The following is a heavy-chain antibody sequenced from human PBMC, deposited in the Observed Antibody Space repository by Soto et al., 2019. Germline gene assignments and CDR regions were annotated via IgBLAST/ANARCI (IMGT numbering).Heavy chain of an antibody. D-gene: IGHD4-17*01. V-gene: IGHV3-15*07. CDR1: GFTFSNAW. Sequence: GGSLRLSCAASGFTFSNAWMNWVRQAPGKGLEWVGRIKSKTDGGTTDYAAPVKGRFTISRDDSKNTLYLQMNSLKTEDTAVYYCTTDQRGHDYVRWTAYYYYGMDVWGQGTTVTVSS. CDR2: IKSKTDGGTT. CDR3: TTDQRGHDYVRWTAYYYYGMDV. J-gene: IGHJ6*02.